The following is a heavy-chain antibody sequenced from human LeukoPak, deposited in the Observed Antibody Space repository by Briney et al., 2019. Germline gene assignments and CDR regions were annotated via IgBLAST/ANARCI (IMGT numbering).Heavy chain of an antibody. CDR1: GGSISSSSYY. V-gene: IGHV4-39*01. CDR3: ARQGYYDFWSGYNYYYYYMDV. Sequence: PSETLSLTCTVSGGSISSSSYYWGWIRQPPGKGLEWIGSIYYSGSTYYNPSLKSRVTISVDTSKNQFSLKLSSVTAADTAVYYCARQGYYDFWSGYNYYYYYMDVWGKGTTVTVSS. J-gene: IGHJ6*03. CDR2: IYYSGST. D-gene: IGHD3-3*01.